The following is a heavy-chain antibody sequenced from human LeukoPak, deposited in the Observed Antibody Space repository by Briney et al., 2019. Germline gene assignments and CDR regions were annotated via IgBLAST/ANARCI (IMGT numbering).Heavy chain of an antibody. V-gene: IGHV3-23*01. CDR3: ARVYAAGWFDP. CDR1: GFPFSRHA. CDR2: ISDSGDRT. J-gene: IGHJ5*02. D-gene: IGHD5/OR15-5a*01. Sequence: RSGGCLRLSCVASGFPFSRHAMSWVRQAPGKGLECVSVISDSGDRTYYAESVKGRFTISRDNAKNSLYLQMNSLRAEDTAVYYCARVYAAGWFDPWGQGTLVTVSS.